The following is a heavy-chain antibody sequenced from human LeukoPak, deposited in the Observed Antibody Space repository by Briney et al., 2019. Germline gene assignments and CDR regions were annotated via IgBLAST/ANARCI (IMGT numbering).Heavy chain of an antibody. CDR1: GFTVSSNY. CDR2: IYSGGST. Sequence: GGSLRLSCAASGFTVSSNYMSWVRQAPGKGLEWVSVIYSGGSTYYADSVKGRFTISRDNSKNTLYLQMNSLRAEDTAVYYCARADDYGREDYWGQGTLVTVSS. CDR3: ARADDYGREDY. J-gene: IGHJ4*02. V-gene: IGHV3-53*01. D-gene: IGHD4-17*01.